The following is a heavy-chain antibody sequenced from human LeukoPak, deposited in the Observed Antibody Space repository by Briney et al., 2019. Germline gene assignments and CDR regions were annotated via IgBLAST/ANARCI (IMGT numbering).Heavy chain of an antibody. V-gene: IGHV6-1*01. CDR3: ARDGGNSVRGITWFDP. Sequence: SQTLTLTCAISGDSVSTNSAAWNWIRQSPSRGLEWLGRTYYRSKWYNDYAISVKSRITISPDTSKNQFSLQLNSVTPEDTAVYYCARDGGNSVRGITWFDPWGQGTLVTVSS. D-gene: IGHD4-23*01. CDR1: GDSVSTNSAA. J-gene: IGHJ5*02. CDR2: TYYRSKWYN.